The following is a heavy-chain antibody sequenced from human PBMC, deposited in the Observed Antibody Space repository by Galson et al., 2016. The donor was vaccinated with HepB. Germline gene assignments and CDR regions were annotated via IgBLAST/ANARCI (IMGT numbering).Heavy chain of an antibody. CDR3: VRDWGSKQWVYFDY. CDR2: ISTSGTI. Sequence: SLRLSCAASGFTFGSNGMNWVRQSPGKGLEWVSYISTSGTIYYADSVKGRFTISRDNAKNSLFLQMNSLRDDDTAVYYCVRDWGSKQWVYFDYWGQGTQVTVSS. D-gene: IGHD6-19*01. CDR1: GFTFGSNG. V-gene: IGHV3-48*02. J-gene: IGHJ4*02.